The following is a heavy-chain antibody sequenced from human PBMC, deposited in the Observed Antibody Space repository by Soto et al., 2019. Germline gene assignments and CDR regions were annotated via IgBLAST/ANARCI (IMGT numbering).Heavy chain of an antibody. Sequence: PEGSLRLSCAASRFTVGSSYVSWVRQAPGKGLEWVSVIYTGDTPYYADSVKGRFTISRDNSKNTLYLQMNSLRVEDTAVYYCTRDLMDVVPPADDLFDPWGQGILVTVSS. D-gene: IGHD2-2*01. V-gene: IGHV3-53*01. CDR1: RFTVGSSY. CDR3: TRDLMDVVPPADDLFDP. CDR2: IYTGDTP. J-gene: IGHJ5*02.